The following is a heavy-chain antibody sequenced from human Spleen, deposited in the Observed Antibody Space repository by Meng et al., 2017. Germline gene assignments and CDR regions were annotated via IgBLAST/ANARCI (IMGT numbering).Heavy chain of an antibody. J-gene: IGHJ4*02. CDR3: ARLYVHVWGSFRYGVGGYFDY. V-gene: IGHV1-69*05. CDR2: IIPIFATT. D-gene: IGHD3-16*02. CDR1: GNTFSNTG. Sequence: SVKVSCKASGNTFSNTGISWVRQAPGQGLEWRGGIIPIFATTNYAQKLQGRLTITTDESTGTVYMELSSLRSEDTAVYYCARLYVHVWGSFRYGVGGYFDYWGQGTLVTVSS.